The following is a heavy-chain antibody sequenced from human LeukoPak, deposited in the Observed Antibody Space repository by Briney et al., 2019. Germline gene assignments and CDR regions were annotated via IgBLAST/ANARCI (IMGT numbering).Heavy chain of an antibody. CDR2: IWYDGSNK. D-gene: IGHD6-19*01. CDR1: GFTFSSYG. Sequence: GRSLRLSCAASGFTFSSYGMHWVRQAPGKGLEWVAVIWYDGSNKYYADSVKGRFTISRDNSKNTLYLLMNSLRAEDTAVYYCARDRQWLVYGMDVWGQGTTVTVSS. V-gene: IGHV3-33*01. CDR3: ARDRQWLVYGMDV. J-gene: IGHJ6*02.